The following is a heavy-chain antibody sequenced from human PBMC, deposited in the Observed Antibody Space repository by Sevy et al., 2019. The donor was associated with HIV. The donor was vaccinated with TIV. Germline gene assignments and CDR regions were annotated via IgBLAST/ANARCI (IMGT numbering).Heavy chain of an antibody. CDR2: IKSKTDGETT. CDR1: GFTFNNAW. J-gene: IGHJ4*02. CDR3: TTAAPTGYYRYYFDY. D-gene: IGHD3-9*01. Sequence: GGSLRLSCAASGFTFNNAWMSWVRLAPGKGLEWVGRIKSKTDGETTDYAAPVKGRFTISRDDSKNTLDLQMNSLKTEDTAVYYCTTAAPTGYYRYYFDYWGQGTLVTVSS. V-gene: IGHV3-15*01.